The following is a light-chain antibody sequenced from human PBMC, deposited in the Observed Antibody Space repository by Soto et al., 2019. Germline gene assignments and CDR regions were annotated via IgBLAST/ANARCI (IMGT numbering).Light chain of an antibody. CDR2: EVS. Sequence: QSVLTQPASVSGSPGQSTTISCTGTSSDVGGYNYVSWYQQHPGKAPKLMIYEVSNRPSGVSNRFSGSKSGSTASLTISGLQAEDEADYYCSSYTSSNTLVFGTGTKVTVL. J-gene: IGLJ1*01. CDR1: SSDVGGYNY. CDR3: SSYTSSNTLV. V-gene: IGLV2-14*01.